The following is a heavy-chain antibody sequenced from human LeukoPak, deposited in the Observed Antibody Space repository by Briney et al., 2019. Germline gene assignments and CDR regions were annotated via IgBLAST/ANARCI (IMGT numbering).Heavy chain of an antibody. CDR1: GYTLTELS. V-gene: IGHV1-24*01. J-gene: IGHJ4*02. D-gene: IGHD3-16*02. CDR3: ATEGRSDYVWGSYPKFDY. Sequence: ASVKVSCKVSGYTLTELSMHWVRQAPGKGLAWMGGFDPEDGETIYAQKFQGRVTMTEDTSTDTAYMELSSLRSEDTAVYYCATEGRSDYVWGSYPKFDYWGQGTLVTVSS. CDR2: FDPEDGET.